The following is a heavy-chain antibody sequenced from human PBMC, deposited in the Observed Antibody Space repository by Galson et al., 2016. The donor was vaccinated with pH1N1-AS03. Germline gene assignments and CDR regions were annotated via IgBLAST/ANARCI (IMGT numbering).Heavy chain of an antibody. CDR3: ARAYYGDFADWFDP. V-gene: IGHV2-5*01. J-gene: IGHJ5*02. Sequence: PALVKPTQTLTLTCTFSGFSLSTSGVGVGWIRQAPGKALEWLAIIYWNDDIRYSPSLRNRLTITKDNSKSQVVLTMTNMDPVDTATYFCARAYYGDFADWFDPWGQGTLVTVSS. CDR1: GFSLSTSGVG. CDR2: IYWNDDI. D-gene: IGHD4-17*01.